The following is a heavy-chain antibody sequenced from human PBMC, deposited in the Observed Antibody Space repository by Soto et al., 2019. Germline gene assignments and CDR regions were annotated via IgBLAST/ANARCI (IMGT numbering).Heavy chain of an antibody. D-gene: IGHD1-1*01. Sequence: HLVESGGVLAKPGGSRRLSCAASGFMFSSAWMSWVRQAPGKGLEWVGRIKSKRDGGTTDYAPPVKGRFVISRDDSKNTLYLQMNSLKTDDTAVYYCVEGWNDFWGQGTLVVVSS. CDR2: IKSKRDGGTT. V-gene: IGHV3-15*01. CDR3: VEGWNDF. J-gene: IGHJ4*02. CDR1: GFMFSSAW.